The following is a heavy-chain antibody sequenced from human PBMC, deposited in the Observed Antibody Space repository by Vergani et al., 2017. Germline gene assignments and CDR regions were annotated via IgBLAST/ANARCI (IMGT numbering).Heavy chain of an antibody. CDR3: ARSGGTYYFDY. D-gene: IGHD3-10*01. CDR2: IYTSGST. V-gene: IGHV4-59*10. CDR1: GGSFSGYY. Sequence: QVQLQQWGAGLLKPSETLSLTCAVYGGSFSGYYWSWIRQPPGKGLEWIGRIYTSGSTNYNPSLKSRVTMSVDTSKNQFSLKLSSVTAADTAVYYCARSGGTYYFDYWGQGTLVTVSS. J-gene: IGHJ4*02.